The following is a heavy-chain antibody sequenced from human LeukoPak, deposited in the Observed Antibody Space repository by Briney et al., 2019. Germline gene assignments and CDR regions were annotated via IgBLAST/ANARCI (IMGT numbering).Heavy chain of an antibody. CDR3: AREAGRYYDFWSGYPSHFDY. CDR1: GFTFSSYA. CDR2: ISYDGSNK. V-gene: IGHV3-30*01. D-gene: IGHD3-3*01. Sequence: GRPLRLSCAASGFTFSSYAMHWVRQAPGKGLEWVAVISYDGSNKYYADSVKGRFTISRDNSKNTLYLQMNSLRAEDTAVYYCAREAGRYYDFWSGYPSHFDYWGQGTLVTVSS. J-gene: IGHJ4*02.